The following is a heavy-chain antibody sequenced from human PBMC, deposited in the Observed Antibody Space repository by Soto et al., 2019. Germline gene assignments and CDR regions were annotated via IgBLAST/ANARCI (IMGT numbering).Heavy chain of an antibody. Sequence: QSRTGDIRGGSECRSRSAPNQNRQSPSRGLEWLGRTYYRSKWYNEYAVSVKSRIIINPDTAKNQFSLQLNSVTPEDTAVYYCARWVASNLNYFDYWGQGTLVTVSS. J-gene: IGHJ4*02. D-gene: IGHD4-4*01. CDR3: ARWVASNLNYFDY. V-gene: IGHV6-1*01. CDR1: GGSECRSRSA. CDR2: TYYRSKWYN.